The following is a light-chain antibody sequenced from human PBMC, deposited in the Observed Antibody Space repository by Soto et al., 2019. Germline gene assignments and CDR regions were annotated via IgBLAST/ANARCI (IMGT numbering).Light chain of an antibody. CDR2: STS. J-gene: IGKJ2*03. V-gene: IGKV1-5*01. Sequence: IQMIQSPSTLSASLGETVTITCRAGQSISKWLAWYRQKPGQAPVLLIHSTSTLQFGVPSRFSGSGSGTEFTLTISDLQPDDSATYYCQQYNSVSSFGQGTRLVIE. CDR1: QSISKW. CDR3: QQYNSVSS.